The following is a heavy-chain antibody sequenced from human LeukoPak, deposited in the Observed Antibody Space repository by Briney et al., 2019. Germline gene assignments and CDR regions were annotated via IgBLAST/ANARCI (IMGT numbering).Heavy chain of an antibody. CDR3: ASLSYYDFWSGYYTDY. Sequence: GGSLRLSCAASGFTFSSYWMSWVRQAPGKGLEWVANIKQDGSEKYYVDSVKGRFTISRDNAKNSLYLQMNSLRAEDTAVYYCASLSYYDFWSGYYTDYWGQGTLVTVSS. J-gene: IGHJ4*02. D-gene: IGHD3-3*01. CDR2: IKQDGSEK. CDR1: GFTFSSYW. V-gene: IGHV3-7*01.